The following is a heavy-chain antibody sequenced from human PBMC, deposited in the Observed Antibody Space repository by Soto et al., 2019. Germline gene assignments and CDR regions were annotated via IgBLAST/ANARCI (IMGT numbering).Heavy chain of an antibody. Sequence: ASVKVSCKASGGTFSSNAISWVRQAPGQGLEWMGGIIPIFGTANYAQKFQGRVTITADESTSTAYMELSSLRSEDTAVYYCARDKAGRRFGELLGGMDVWGQGPTVTVYS. D-gene: IGHD3-10*01. CDR2: IIPIFGTA. CDR3: ARDKAGRRFGELLGGMDV. CDR1: GGTFSSNA. J-gene: IGHJ6*02. V-gene: IGHV1-69*13.